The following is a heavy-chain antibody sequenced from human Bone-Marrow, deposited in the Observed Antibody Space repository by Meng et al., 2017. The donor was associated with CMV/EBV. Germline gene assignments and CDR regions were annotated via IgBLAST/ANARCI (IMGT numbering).Heavy chain of an antibody. CDR3: ARDYSSTSHYCYYGMDV. V-gene: IGHV3-53*01. Sequence: GGSLRLSCAASGFAVSNNYMSWVRQGPGKGLEWVSIIYSGGDTYYADSVKGRFTISRDKFKNTLYLQMNSLRPEDTAVYYCARDYSSTSHYCYYGMDVWGQGTTVTVSS. J-gene: IGHJ6*02. D-gene: IGHD4-11*01. CDR2: IYSGGDT. CDR1: GFAVSNNY.